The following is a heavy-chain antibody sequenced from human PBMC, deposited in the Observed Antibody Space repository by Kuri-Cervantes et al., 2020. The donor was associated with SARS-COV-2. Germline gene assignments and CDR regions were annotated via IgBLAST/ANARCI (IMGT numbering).Heavy chain of an antibody. CDR2: ISGSGGST. D-gene: IGHD3-10*01. CDR3: AKDPRGRGYYYYMDV. V-gene: IGHV3-23*01. J-gene: IGHJ6*03. CDR1: GFTFSSYA. Sequence: GESLKISCAASGFTFSSYAMSWVRQAPGKGLEWVSAISGSGGSTYYADSVKGRFTISRDNSKNTLYLQMNSRRAEDTAVYYCAKDPRGRGYYYYMDVWGKGTTVTVSS.